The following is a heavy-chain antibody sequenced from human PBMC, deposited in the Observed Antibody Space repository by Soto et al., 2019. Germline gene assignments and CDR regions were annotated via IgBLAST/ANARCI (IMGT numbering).Heavy chain of an antibody. D-gene: IGHD5-18*01. J-gene: IGHJ4*02. CDR1: GFTVSSYS. CDR3: ERDGWNGYSYGYDY. V-gene: IGHV3-21*01. Sequence: GGSLRLSCSSSGFTVSSYSMNWVRQAPGKGLEWVSSISISSSYIYYADSVKGRFTISRDNAKNSLYLQMNSMRAEDTAVYYCERDGWNGYSYGYDYWRQCTPVTVCS. CDR2: ISISSSYI.